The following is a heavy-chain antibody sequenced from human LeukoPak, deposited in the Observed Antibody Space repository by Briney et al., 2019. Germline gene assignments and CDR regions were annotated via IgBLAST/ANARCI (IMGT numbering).Heavy chain of an antibody. V-gene: IGHV3-7*01. CDR1: GFTFSAYW. J-gene: IGHJ4*02. CDR2: IKQDGSNK. D-gene: IGHD3-22*01. Sequence: GGSLRLSCAVSGFTFSAYWMSWVRQAPGKGLEWVASIKQDGSNKYYLDSVKGRFTISRDNAKNSLFLQMNSLRAEDTAMYYCARTGYDSSGYYSDYWGQGTLVTVSS. CDR3: ARTGYDSSGYYSDY.